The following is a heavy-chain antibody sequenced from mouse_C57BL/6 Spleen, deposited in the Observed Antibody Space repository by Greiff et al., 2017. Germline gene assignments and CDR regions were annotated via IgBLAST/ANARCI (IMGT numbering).Heavy chain of an antibody. V-gene: IGHV1-82*01. CDR1: GYAFSSSW. Sequence: VQLQQSGPELVKPGASVKISCKASGYAFSSSWMNWVKQRPGKGLEWIGRIYPGDGDTNYNGKFKGKATLTADKSSSTAYMQLSSLTSEDSAVYVGARGHRGGSSYDYAMGYWGQVTSVTVSS. D-gene: IGHD1-1*01. CDR2: IYPGDGDT. CDR3: ARGHRGGSSYDYAMGY. J-gene: IGHJ4*01.